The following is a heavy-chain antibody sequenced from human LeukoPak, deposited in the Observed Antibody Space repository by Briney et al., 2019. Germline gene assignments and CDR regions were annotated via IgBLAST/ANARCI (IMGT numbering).Heavy chain of an antibody. CDR1: GFTFSSYS. CDR2: ISSSSSYI. Sequence: GGSLRLSCAASGFTFSSYSMNWVRQAPGKGLEWVSSISSSSSYIYYADSVKGRFTISRDNAKNSLYLQMNSLRAEDTAVYYCARDGEIYDSSDYYYITSCYYYYMDVWGKGTTVTVSS. J-gene: IGHJ6*03. V-gene: IGHV3-21*01. D-gene: IGHD3-22*01. CDR3: ARDGEIYDSSDYYYITSCYYYYMDV.